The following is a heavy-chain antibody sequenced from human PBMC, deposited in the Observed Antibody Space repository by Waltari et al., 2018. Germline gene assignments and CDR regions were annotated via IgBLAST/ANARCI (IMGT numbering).Heavy chain of an antibody. CDR2: INHSGST. V-gene: IGHV4-34*01. J-gene: IGHJ3*02. CDR1: GGSFSGYY. Sequence: QVQLQQWGAGLLKPSETLSLTCAVYGGSFSGYYWSWIRQPPGKGLEWIGEINHSGSTNETPALKIRFTIAVDTPTNHFSLKLSPATAADTAVYYCARGARARSTVVEWLSHGGAFDIWGQGTMVTVSS. CDR3: ARGARARSTVVEWLSHGGAFDI. D-gene: IGHD3-3*01.